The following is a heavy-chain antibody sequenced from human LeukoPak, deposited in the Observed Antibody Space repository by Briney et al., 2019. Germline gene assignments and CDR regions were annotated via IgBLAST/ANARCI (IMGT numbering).Heavy chain of an antibody. J-gene: IGHJ4*02. Sequence: SETLSLTCTVSGGSIRSSDYYWGWIRQPPGKGLEWMGSIYESGTTYSNPSLKSRVTTSVDTSKNQVPLKVTSVTAADTAVYYCAVGSGTFDYWGQGTLVTVSS. D-gene: IGHD3-10*01. CDR1: GGSIRSSDYY. CDR2: IYESGTT. CDR3: AVGSGTFDY. V-gene: IGHV4-39*01.